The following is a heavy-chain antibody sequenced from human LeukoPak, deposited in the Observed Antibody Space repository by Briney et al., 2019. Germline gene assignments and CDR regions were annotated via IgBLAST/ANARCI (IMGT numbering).Heavy chain of an antibody. V-gene: IGHV4-34*01. CDR1: GGSLRGHY. J-gene: IGHJ6*02. Sequence: SETLSLTCAVYGGSLRGHYWSWIRQPPGKGLEWIGEINHSGSTNYNPSLKSRVTISVDTSKNQFSLKLNSVTAADTAVYNCARGRRGTMVRGVNYDYGMDVWGQGTAVTVSS. CDR3: ARGRRGTMVRGVNYDYGMDV. CDR2: INHSGST. D-gene: IGHD3-10*01.